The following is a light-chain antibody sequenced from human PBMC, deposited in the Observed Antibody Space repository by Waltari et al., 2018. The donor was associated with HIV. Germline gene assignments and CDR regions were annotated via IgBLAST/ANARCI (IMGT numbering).Light chain of an antibody. CDR2: EVS. Sequence: QSALTQPPSVSGSPGQSVTISCTGTSSDVGSYNRVSGYQQPPGTAPKLMIYEVSNRPSGVPDRFSGSKSGNTASLTISGLQAEDEADYYCSSYTSSSTYVFGTGTKVTVL. J-gene: IGLJ1*01. CDR3: SSYTSSSTYV. CDR1: SSDVGSYNR. V-gene: IGLV2-18*02.